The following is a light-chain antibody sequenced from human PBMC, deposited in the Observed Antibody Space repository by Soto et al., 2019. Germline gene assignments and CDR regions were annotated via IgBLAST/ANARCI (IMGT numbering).Light chain of an antibody. Sequence: EIVLTQSPATLSLSAGERATLSCRASQSVSSYLAWYQQKPGQAPRLLIYETSNRATGIPARFSGSGSGIDFTLTISSLEHEDFAVYYCQQRTNWPPLYTFGQGTKLEIK. CDR1: QSVSSY. CDR3: QQRTNWPPLYT. J-gene: IGKJ2*01. CDR2: ETS. V-gene: IGKV3-11*01.